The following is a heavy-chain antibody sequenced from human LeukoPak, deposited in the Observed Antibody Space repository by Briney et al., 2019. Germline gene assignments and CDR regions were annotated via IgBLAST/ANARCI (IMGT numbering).Heavy chain of an antibody. J-gene: IGHJ5*02. CDR1: GITFSSYS. Sequence: GGSLRLSCAASGITFSSYSMNWVRQAPGKGLEWISYLSSDNYTIYYADSVKGRFIISRDNAKDSLYLQMNSLGAEDTAVYYCARVATDGGGFDPWGQGTLVTVSS. CDR2: LSSDNYTI. V-gene: IGHV3-48*01. D-gene: IGHD3-16*01. CDR3: ARVATDGGGFDP.